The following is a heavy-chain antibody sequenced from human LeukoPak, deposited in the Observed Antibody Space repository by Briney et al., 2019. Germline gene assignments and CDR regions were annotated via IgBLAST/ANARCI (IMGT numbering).Heavy chain of an antibody. J-gene: IGHJ4*02. CDR1: GFTFSNFW. CDR2: IKQDGSVK. D-gene: IGHD2-21*02. CDR3: ARFRTWGDKAFDY. Sequence: GGSLRLSCAASGFTFSNFWMNWVRQAPGKGLEWVANIKQDGSVKHYVDSVKGRFTISRDNTKNSLYLQMNSLRAEDTAVYYCARFRTWGDKAFDYWGQGTLVTVSS. V-gene: IGHV3-7*01.